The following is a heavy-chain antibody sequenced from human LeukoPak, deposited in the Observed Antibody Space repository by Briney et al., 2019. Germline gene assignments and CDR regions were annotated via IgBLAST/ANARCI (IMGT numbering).Heavy chain of an antibody. CDR2: IYYSGST. J-gene: IGHJ4*02. Sequence: SETLSLTCAVSGYSISSGYYWGWIRQPPGKGLEWIGSIYYSGSTYYNPSLKSRVTISVDTSKNQFSLKLSSVTAADTAVYYCARHLAYSSSWGFGGLYWGQGTLVTVSS. D-gene: IGHD6-6*01. CDR3: ARHLAYSSSWGFGGLY. CDR1: GYSISSGYY. V-gene: IGHV4-38-2*01.